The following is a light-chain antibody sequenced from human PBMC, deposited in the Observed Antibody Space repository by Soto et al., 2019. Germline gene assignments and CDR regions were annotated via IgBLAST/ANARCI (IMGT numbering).Light chain of an antibody. CDR3: QVWDSSSDHVV. Sequence: SYELTQPPSVSVAPGQTARITCGGNNIGSKSVHWFQQKPGQAPVLVVYDDSDRPSGIPERCSGSNSGNTATLTISRVDTGDEADFYCQVWDSSSDHVVFGGGTKLTVL. V-gene: IGLV3-21*02. CDR1: NIGSKS. CDR2: DDS. J-gene: IGLJ2*01.